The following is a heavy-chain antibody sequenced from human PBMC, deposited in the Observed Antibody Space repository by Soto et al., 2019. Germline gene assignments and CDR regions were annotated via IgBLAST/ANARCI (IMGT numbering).Heavy chain of an antibody. CDR1: GGSISSGGYY. CDR2: IYYSGST. CDR3: ARDQVITQHYYYYGMDV. V-gene: IGHV4-31*03. D-gene: IGHD3-10*01. Sequence: QVQLQESGPGLVKPSQTLSLTCTVSGGSISSGGYYWSWIRQHPGKGLEWIGYIYYSGSTYYNPSLKRRITKSVDTSKNQFSLKLSSVTAADTVVYYCARDQVITQHYYYYGMDVWGQGTTVTVSS. J-gene: IGHJ6*02.